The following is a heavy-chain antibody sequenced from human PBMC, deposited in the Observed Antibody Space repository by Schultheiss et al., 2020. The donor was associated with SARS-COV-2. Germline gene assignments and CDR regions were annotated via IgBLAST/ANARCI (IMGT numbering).Heavy chain of an antibody. D-gene: IGHD5-24*01. J-gene: IGHJ4*02. V-gene: IGHV1-2*02. CDR1: GYTFTGYY. CDR2: INPNSGGT. Sequence: ASVKVSCKASGYTFTGYYMHWVRPAPGQGLEWMGWINPNSGGTNYAQKFQGRVTMTRDTSISTAYMELSRLRSDNTAVYYCARDHIVEMATIGYWGQGTLVTVSS. CDR3: ARDHIVEMATIGY.